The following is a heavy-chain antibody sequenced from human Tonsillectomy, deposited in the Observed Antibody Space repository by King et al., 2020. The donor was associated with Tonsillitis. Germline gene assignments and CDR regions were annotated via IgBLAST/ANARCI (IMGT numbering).Heavy chain of an antibody. CDR2: ISYDGSTR. J-gene: IGHJ4*02. V-gene: IGHV3-30*18. Sequence: QLVQSGGGVVQPGRSLRLSCTASGFTFSTYGVHWVRQAPGKGLEWVTFISYDGSTRYYADSVKGRFTISRDNAKNTLYLQMTSLRVDDTAVYYCAKDPSMTPPFDHWGQGTLVTVSS. CDR3: AKDPSMTPPFDH. CDR1: GFTFSTYG.